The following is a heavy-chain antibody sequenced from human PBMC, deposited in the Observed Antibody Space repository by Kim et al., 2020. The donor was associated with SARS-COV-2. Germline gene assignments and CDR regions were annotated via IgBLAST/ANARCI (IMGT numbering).Heavy chain of an antibody. Sequence: SETLSLTCAVYGGSFSGYYWSWIRQPPGKGLEWIGEINHSGSTNYNPSLKSRVTISVDTSKNQFSLKLSSVTAADTAVYYCARLGYYYGSGSYSGAYYYGMDVWGQGTMVTVSS. CDR1: GGSFSGYY. CDR2: INHSGST. D-gene: IGHD3-10*01. V-gene: IGHV4-34*01. J-gene: IGHJ6*02. CDR3: ARLGYYYGSGSYSGAYYYGMDV.